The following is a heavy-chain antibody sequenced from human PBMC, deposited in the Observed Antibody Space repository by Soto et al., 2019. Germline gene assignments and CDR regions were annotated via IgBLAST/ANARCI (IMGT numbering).Heavy chain of an antibody. Sequence: QVQLQQWGAGLLKPSETLSLTCAVYGGSFSGYYWSWIRQPPGKGLEWIGEINHSGSTNYNPSLKSRVTISVDTSKNQFSLKLSSVTAADTAVYYCARGAKDARIVVVVAAYFDYWGQGTLVTVSS. CDR1: GGSFSGYY. CDR2: INHSGST. D-gene: IGHD2-15*01. V-gene: IGHV4-34*01. J-gene: IGHJ4*02. CDR3: ARGAKDARIVVVVAAYFDY.